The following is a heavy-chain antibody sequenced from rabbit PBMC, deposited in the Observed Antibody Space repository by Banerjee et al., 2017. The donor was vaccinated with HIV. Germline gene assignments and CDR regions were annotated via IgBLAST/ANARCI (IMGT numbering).Heavy chain of an antibody. D-gene: IGHD7-1*01. Sequence: MCWVRQAPGKGLEWIACINSNTGNTVYANWAKGRFTISKTSSTTVTLQMTSLTAADTATYFCARDAGGDGYSNDLWGPGTLVTVS. J-gene: IGHJ6*01. CDR3: ARDAGGDGYSNDL. CDR2: INSNTGNT. V-gene: IGHV1S40*01.